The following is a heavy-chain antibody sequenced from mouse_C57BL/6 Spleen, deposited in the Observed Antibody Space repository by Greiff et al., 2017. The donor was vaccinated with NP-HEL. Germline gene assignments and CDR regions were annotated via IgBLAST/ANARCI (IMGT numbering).Heavy chain of an antibody. J-gene: IGHJ1*03. D-gene: IGHD2-5*01. V-gene: IGHV1-9*01. CDR2: ILPGSGST. CDR1: GYTFTGYW. CDR3: AREKVPYYSNYEEYFDV. Sequence: QVQLQQSGAELMKPGASVKLSCKATGYTFTGYWIEWVKQRPGHGLEWIGEILPGSGSTNYNEKFKGKATFTADTSSNTAYMQLSSLTTEDSAIYYCAREKVPYYSNYEEYFDVWGTGTTVTVSS.